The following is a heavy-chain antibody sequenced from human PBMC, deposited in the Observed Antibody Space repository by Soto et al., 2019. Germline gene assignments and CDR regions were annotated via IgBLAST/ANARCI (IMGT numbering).Heavy chain of an antibody. J-gene: IGHJ4*02. V-gene: IGHV3-48*01. D-gene: IGHD1-26*01. CDR1: GFTFSTYN. CDR3: VRCGTHSHFDY. Sequence: GGSLRLSCAASGFTFSTYNMVWVRQAPGKGLEWLSYIPTTSAPIYYADSVKGRFTIFRDDSKNSLYLQMNSLKVEDTAVYYCVRCGTHSHFDYWGQGTLVTVSS. CDR2: IPTTSAPI.